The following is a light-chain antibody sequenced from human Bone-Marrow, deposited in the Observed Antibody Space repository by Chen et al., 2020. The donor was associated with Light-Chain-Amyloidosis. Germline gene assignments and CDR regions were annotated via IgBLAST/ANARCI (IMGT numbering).Light chain of an antibody. Sequence: QSALTQPASVSGSPGQSITISCTGTSSDVGGDNHVSWYQQHPDKAPKLMIYEVTNRPSWVPDRFSGSKSDNSASRTISGLQAEDEGDYFCSSYTITNTLVFGSGTRVTVL. CDR1: SSDVGGDNH. V-gene: IGLV2-14*01. CDR3: SSYTITNTLV. CDR2: EVT. J-gene: IGLJ1*01.